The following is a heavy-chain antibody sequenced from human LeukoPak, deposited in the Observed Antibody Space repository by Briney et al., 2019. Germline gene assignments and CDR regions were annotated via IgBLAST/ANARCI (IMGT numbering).Heavy chain of an antibody. CDR1: GFTFRSYW. CDR2: IKQDGSEK. D-gene: IGHD2-15*01. CDR3: ARVRYCSGGSCDYYYYMDV. V-gene: IGHV3-7*01. J-gene: IGHJ6*03. Sequence: GGSLRLSCVASGFTFRSYWMSWVRQAPGKGLEWVANIKQDGSEKYYVDSVKGRFTISRDNAKNSLYLQMNSLRAEDTAVYYCARVRYCSGGSCDYYYYMDVWGKGTTVTVSS.